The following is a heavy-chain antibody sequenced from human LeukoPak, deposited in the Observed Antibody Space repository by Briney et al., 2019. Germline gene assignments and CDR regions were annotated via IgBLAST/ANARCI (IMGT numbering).Heavy chain of an antibody. V-gene: IGHV4-4*07. CDR1: GGSISSYY. D-gene: IGHD3-16*02. CDR2: IYTSGST. J-gene: IGHJ4*02. Sequence: PSETLSLTCTVSGGSISSYYWSWIRQPAGKGLEWIGRIYTSGSTNYNPSLKSRVTMSVDTSKNQLSLKLSSVTAADTAVYYCARDRSLYDYVWGSYRYRYYFDNWGQGTLVTVSS. CDR3: ARDRSLYDYVWGSYRYRYYFDN.